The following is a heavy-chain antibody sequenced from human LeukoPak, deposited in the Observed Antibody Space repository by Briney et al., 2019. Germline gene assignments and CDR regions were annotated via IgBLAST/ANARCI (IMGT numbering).Heavy chain of an antibody. CDR2: VTARGGAT. CDR3: ASDPNGDYVGALDY. J-gene: IGHJ4*01. Sequence: GGSLRLSCVDSGGSFSWYALAWVRQAPGGGLEWVAAVTARGGATHYVDSVKGRFTISRDNSKNTMYLQMNSLRSEDTAIYYCASDPNGDYVGALDYWGRGTLVTVSS. CDR1: GGSFSWYA. V-gene: IGHV3-23*01. D-gene: IGHD2-8*01.